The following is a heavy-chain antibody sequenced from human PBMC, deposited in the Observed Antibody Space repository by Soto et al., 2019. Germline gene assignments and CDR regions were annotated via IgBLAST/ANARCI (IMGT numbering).Heavy chain of an antibody. CDR3: ARDMRDIVLIVYDNGRMDV. Sequence: QVQLVESGGGVVQPGRSLRLSCAASGFTFSSYAMHWVRQAPGKGLEWVAVISSDGSNKYYADSVKGRFSISRDNTNNTLYQHMNRLRAEDTAVYYCARDMRDIVLIVYDNGRMDVWGQGTTVSVS. D-gene: IGHD2-8*01. CDR1: GFTFSSYA. J-gene: IGHJ6*02. V-gene: IGHV3-30-3*01. CDR2: ISSDGSNK.